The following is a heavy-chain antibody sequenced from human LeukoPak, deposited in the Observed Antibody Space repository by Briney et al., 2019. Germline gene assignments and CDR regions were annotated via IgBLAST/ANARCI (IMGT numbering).Heavy chain of an antibody. Sequence: ASVKVSCKASDYTFTSYGISWVRQAPGQGLEWMGWINAGNGNTKYSQEFQGRVTITRDTSASTAYMELSSLRSEDMAVYYCARRTVMGSYFDYWGQGTLVTVSS. CDR3: ARRTVMGSYFDY. CDR2: INAGNGNT. J-gene: IGHJ4*02. D-gene: IGHD4-11*01. CDR1: DYTFTSYG. V-gene: IGHV1-3*03.